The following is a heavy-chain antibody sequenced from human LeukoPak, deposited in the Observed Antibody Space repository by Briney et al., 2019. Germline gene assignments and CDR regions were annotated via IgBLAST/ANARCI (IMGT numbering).Heavy chain of an antibody. CDR2: ISHSGST. J-gene: IGHJ4*02. Sequence: SETLSLTCTVSGGSISSDYWSWVRQPPGKGLEWVGYISHSGSTTYNPSLKGRVTIPVDTSKNQFSLRLNSVTAADTAVYYCARRLTSSGWYRDDCWGQGVLVTVSS. CDR3: ARRLTSSGWYRDDC. V-gene: IGHV4-59*08. D-gene: IGHD6-19*01. CDR1: GGSISSDY.